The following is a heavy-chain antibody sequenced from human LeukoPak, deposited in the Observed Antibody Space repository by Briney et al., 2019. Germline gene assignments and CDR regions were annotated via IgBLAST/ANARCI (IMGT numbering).Heavy chain of an antibody. V-gene: IGHV4-34*11. D-gene: IGHD1-26*01. J-gene: IGHJ4*02. CDR3: ARDSGSSPTFDY. CDR2: IYYTGNT. CDR1: GGSFSGYY. Sequence: PSETLSLTCAVYGGSFSGYYWSWIRQPPGKGLEWIAYIYYTGNTKYNPSLKSRVTISVDTSKNQFSLRLSSVTAADTAVYYCARDSGSSPTFDYWGQGTLVTVSS.